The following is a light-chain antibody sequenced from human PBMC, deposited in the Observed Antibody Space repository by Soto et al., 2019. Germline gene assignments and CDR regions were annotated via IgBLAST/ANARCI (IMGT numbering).Light chain of an antibody. CDR1: QSVSSN. J-gene: IGKJ5*01. CDR3: HQYNNWPPIT. V-gene: IGKV3-15*01. CDR2: GAS. Sequence: EIVMTQSPATLSVSPGERATLSCRASQSVSSNLAWYQQKPGQAPRLLIYGASTRATGIPARFSGSGSGTEFTLTTTSVQSEDFAVYYCHQYNNWPPITFGQGTRLEIK.